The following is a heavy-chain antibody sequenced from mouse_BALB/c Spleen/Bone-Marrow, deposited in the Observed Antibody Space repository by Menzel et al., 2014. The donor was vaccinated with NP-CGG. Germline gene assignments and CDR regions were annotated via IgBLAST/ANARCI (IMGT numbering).Heavy chain of an antibody. V-gene: IGHV4-1*02. CDR3: ARPDYYGYLNY. D-gene: IGHD1-1*01. CDR2: INPDSRTI. J-gene: IGHJ2*01. CDR1: GFDFXRYW. Sequence: EVQVVESGGDLVQPGGSLKLSCAASGFDFXRYWMSWVRQAPGKGLEWIGEINPDSRTINYSPSLKDKFIISRDNAKNTLYLRLNKVRSEDTALYYCARPDYYGYLNYWGQGTTLTVSS.